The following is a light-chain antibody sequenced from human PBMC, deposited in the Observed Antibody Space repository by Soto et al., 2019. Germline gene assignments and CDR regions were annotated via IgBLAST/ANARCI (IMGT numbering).Light chain of an antibody. CDR2: KAS. V-gene: IGKV1-5*03. CDR3: QKYNSLYT. CDR1: QSISSW. Sequence: DIQMTQSPSTLSASVGDRVTITCRASQSISSWLAWYQQKPGKAPKLLIYKASSLDSGVPARFSGSGSGTEFTRTISSLQPDDFSTYYCQKYNSLYTFGQGTKLEIK. J-gene: IGKJ2*01.